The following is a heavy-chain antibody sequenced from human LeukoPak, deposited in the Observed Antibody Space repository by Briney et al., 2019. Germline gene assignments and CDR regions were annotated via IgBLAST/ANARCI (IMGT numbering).Heavy chain of an antibody. CDR2: ISAYNGNT. Sequence: ASVKVSCKASGYTFTSYGISWVRQAPGQGLEWMGWISAYNGNTNYAQKLQGRVTMTTDTSTSTAYMELRSLRSGDTAVYYCARMVGAIDGLNWFDPWGQGTLVTVSS. CDR3: ARMVGAIDGLNWFDP. J-gene: IGHJ5*02. V-gene: IGHV1-18*01. CDR1: GYTFTSYG. D-gene: IGHD1-26*01.